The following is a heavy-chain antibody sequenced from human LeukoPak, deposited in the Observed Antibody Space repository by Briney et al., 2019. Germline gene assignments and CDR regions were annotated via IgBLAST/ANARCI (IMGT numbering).Heavy chain of an antibody. J-gene: IGHJ6*02. CDR1: GFTFSSYA. Sequence: GGSLRLSCAASGFTFSSYAMHWVRQAPGKGLEWVAVISYDGSNKYYADSVKGRFTISRDNSKNTLYLQMNSLRAEDTAVYYCARSLYSGSDVYYYYYYGMDVWGQGTTVTVSS. CDR2: ISYDGSNK. CDR3: ARSLYSGSDVYYYYYYGMDV. V-gene: IGHV3-30-3*01. D-gene: IGHD5-12*01.